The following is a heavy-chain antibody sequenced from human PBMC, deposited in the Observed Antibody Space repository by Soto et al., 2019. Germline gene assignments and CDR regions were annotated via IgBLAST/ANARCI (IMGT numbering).Heavy chain of an antibody. CDR1: GFTFSSYW. J-gene: IGHJ6*02. Sequence: PGGSLRLSCAASGFTFSSYWMSWVRQAPGKGLEWVANIKQDGREKYYVDSVKGRFTISRDNAKNSLYLQMNSLRAEDTAVYYCERGELELRVQAYGMDVWGQGTTVTVSS. CDR3: ERGELELRVQAYGMDV. V-gene: IGHV3-7*03. D-gene: IGHD1-7*01. CDR2: IKQDGREK.